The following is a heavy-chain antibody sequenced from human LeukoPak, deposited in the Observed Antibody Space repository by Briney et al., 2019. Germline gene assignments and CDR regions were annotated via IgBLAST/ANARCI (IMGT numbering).Heavy chain of an antibody. CDR1: GFTFSSYA. Sequence: GRSLRLSCAASGFTFSSYAMHWVRQAPGKGLEWVAVISYDGSNKYYADSVKGRFTISRDNSKNTLYLQMNSLRAEDTAVYYCASLIDPWGQGTLVTGSS. CDR2: ISYDGSNK. CDR3: ASLIDP. V-gene: IGHV3-30*01. J-gene: IGHJ5*02.